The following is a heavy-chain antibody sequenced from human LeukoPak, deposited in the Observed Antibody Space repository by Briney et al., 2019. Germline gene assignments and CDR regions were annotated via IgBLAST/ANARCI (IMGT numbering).Heavy chain of an antibody. J-gene: IGHJ4*02. CDR1: GFTFGSYG. CDR2: IHPSGTNT. D-gene: IGHD5-24*01. V-gene: IGHV3-23*01. CDR3: AKDPSTLTIRDDY. Sequence: PGGSLRLSCAASGFTFGSYGMSWVPQAPGKGLEWVSTIHPSGTNTHYADSVKGRFTISRDNSKNKLFLLMSTLRADDTAIYYCAKDPSTLTIRDDYWGQGTLVTVSS.